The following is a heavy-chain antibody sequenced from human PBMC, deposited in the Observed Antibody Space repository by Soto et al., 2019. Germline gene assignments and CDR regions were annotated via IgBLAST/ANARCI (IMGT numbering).Heavy chain of an antibody. D-gene: IGHD3-10*01. CDR2: ISGSGGST. CDR3: ATPVWFVEALGMDV. CDR1: GFTFSSYA. Sequence: EVQLLESGGGLVQPGGSLRLSCAASGFTFSSYAMTWVRQAPGKGLEWVSAISGSGGSTYYADSVKGRFTISRDNSKHTLCLQLNSLRAADPAVYYCATPVWFVEALGMDVWGQGTTVTVSS. V-gene: IGHV3-23*01. J-gene: IGHJ6*02.